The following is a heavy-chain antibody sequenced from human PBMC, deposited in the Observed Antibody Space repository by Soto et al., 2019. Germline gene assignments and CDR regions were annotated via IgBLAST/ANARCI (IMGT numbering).Heavy chain of an antibody. V-gene: IGHV4-34*01. CDR1: GGSLSGFY. CDR2: INYSGST. J-gene: IGHJ4*02. D-gene: IGHD2-15*01. CDR3: ARGGTGNLRPSRLLYHY. Sequence: SETQSVTSGLSGGSLSGFYWCWIRRSPAKGLEWIGDINYSGSTSYNPSLKSRVAIAVDASKKQFSLKLNSVTAADTAGYYCARGGTGNLRPSRLLYHYWGQGTRVTVSS.